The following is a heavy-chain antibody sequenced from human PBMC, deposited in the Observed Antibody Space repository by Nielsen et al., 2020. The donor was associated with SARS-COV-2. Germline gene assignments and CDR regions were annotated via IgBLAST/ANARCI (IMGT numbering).Heavy chain of an antibody. D-gene: IGHD4-23*01. CDR2: ISGSGGST. J-gene: IGHJ6*03. V-gene: IGHV3-23*01. Sequence: WIRQPPGKGLEWVSAISGSGGSTYYADSVKGRFTISRDNSKNTLYLQMNSLRAEDTAVYYCARSRPDYGGNSEYYYYYMDVWGKGTTVTVSS. CDR3: ARSRPDYGGNSEYYYYYMDV.